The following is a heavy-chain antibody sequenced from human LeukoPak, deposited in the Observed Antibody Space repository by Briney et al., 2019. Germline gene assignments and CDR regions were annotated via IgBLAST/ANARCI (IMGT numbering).Heavy chain of an antibody. CDR2: IIPILGIA. J-gene: IGHJ6*02. Sequence: ASVKVSCKASGGTFSSYAISWVRQAPGQGLEWMGRIIPILGIANYAQKLQGRVTMTTDTSTSTAYMELRSLRSDDTAVYYCARDDYGDYGFQSYYYYYGMDVWGQGTTVTVSS. V-gene: IGHV1-69*04. CDR3: ARDDYGDYGFQSYYYYYGMDV. CDR1: GGTFSSYA. D-gene: IGHD4-17*01.